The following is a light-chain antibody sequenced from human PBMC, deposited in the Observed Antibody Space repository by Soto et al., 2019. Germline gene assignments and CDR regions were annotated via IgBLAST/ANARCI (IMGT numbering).Light chain of an antibody. V-gene: IGKV1-5*03. CDR2: KAS. J-gene: IGKJ1*01. CDR3: QQYNSYPWT. CDR1: QSISTW. Sequence: DIQMTQSPSTLSASVGDRVTITCRASQSISTWLAWYQQKPGKAPKLLIHKASSLQSGVPSRFSGSGSGTEFTLTISSLQPDDFATYYCQQYNSYPWTCGQGTKVEIK.